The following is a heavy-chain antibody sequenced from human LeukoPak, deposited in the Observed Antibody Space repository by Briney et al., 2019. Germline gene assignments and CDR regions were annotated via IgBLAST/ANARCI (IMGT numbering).Heavy chain of an antibody. Sequence: GGSLRLSCAASGFPFSTYWITWVRQAPGKGLEWVANIKNDGSEKYYVDSVKGRFTISRDNAENSLFLQMNSLRVEDTAIYYCTRVSGLTGYDLLDYWGQGTLLTASS. CDR2: IKNDGSEK. V-gene: IGHV3-7*01. CDR3: TRVSGLTGYDLLDY. D-gene: IGHD5-12*01. J-gene: IGHJ4*02. CDR1: GFPFSTYW.